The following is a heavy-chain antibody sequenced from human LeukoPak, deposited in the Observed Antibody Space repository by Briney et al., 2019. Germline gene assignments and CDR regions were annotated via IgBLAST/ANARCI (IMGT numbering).Heavy chain of an antibody. CDR1: GGSISSSSYY. CDR3: AGDLLTGTTEWFDP. V-gene: IGHV4-39*07. CDR2: IYYSGST. D-gene: IGHD1-7*01. Sequence: SETLSLTCTVSGGSISSSSYYWGWIRQPPGKGLEWIGSIYYSGSTYYNPSLKSRVTISVDTSKNRFSLKLSSVTAADTAVYYCAGDLLTGTTEWFDPWGQGTLVTVSS. J-gene: IGHJ5*02.